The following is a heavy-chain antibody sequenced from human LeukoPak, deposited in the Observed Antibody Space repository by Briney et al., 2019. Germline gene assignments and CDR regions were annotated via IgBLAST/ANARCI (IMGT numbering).Heavy chain of an antibody. CDR2: IYSGGST. D-gene: IGHD3-10*01. CDR3: ARDLRALIWFGERGDV. V-gene: IGHV3-53*01. Sequence: GGSLRLSCVASGFTVSAYSINWVRQAPGKGLEWVSVIYSGGSTYYADSVKGRFTISRDESKNTLYLQMNSLRAEDTAVYYCARDLRALIWFGERGDVWGQGTTVTVSS. J-gene: IGHJ6*02. CDR1: GFTVSAYS.